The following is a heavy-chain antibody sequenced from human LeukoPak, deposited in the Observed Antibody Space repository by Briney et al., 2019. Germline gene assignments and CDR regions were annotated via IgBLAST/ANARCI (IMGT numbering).Heavy chain of an antibody. CDR3: ARDGVPGNKYFQH. V-gene: IGHV6-1*01. CDR2: TYYRSKWYY. D-gene: IGHD2/OR15-2a*01. CDR1: GDSVSSNSVV. J-gene: IGHJ1*01. Sequence: SQTLSLTCAISGDSVSSNSVVWNWIRQSPSRGLEWLGRTYYRSKWYYDYAVSVKSRITINPDTSKNQFSLQQNSVTPEDTAVYYCARDGVPGNKYFQHWGQGTLVTVSS.